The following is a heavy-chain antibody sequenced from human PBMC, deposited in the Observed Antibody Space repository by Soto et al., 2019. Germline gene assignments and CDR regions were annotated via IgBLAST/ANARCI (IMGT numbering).Heavy chain of an antibody. J-gene: IGHJ5*02. CDR3: ARELIVVVPGDRWFDP. Sequence: PGGSLRLSCAASGFTFSSYEMNWVRQAPGKGLEWVSYISSSGSTIYYADSVKGRFTIPRDNAKNSLYLQMNSLRAEDTAVYYCARELIVVVPGDRWFDPWGQGTLVTVSS. CDR2: ISSSGSTI. D-gene: IGHD2-2*01. CDR1: GFTFSSYE. V-gene: IGHV3-48*03.